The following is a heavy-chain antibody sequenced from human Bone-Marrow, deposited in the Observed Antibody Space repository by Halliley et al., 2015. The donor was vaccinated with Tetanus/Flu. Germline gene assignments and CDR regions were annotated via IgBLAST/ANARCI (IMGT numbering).Heavy chain of an antibody. D-gene: IGHD3-3*01. CDR3: ARVTIFGVVSDFDY. Sequence: QMQLVQSGAEVKKPGASVKVSCKASGYSFTYHGINWVRQAPGQGLEWMGWISATDGNTHYAHNVQGRATLTTDSSTSTAYMELRSLRSDDTAVYYCARVTIFGVVSDFDYWGRGTLVTVSS. CDR1: GYSFTYHG. V-gene: IGHV1-18*04. J-gene: IGHJ4*02. CDR2: ISATDGNT.